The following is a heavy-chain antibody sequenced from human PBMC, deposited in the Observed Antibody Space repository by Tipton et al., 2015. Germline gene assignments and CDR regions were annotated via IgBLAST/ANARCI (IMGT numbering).Heavy chain of an antibody. D-gene: IGHD2-8*01. CDR2: ISSSSSYS. V-gene: IGHV3-21*06. Sequence: VQLVQSGGGLVQPGKSLRLSCAASGFSFSTYTMNWVRQAPGKGLEWVSCISSSSSYSYYGDSLKGRFTISRDNAKNSLFLQMNSLRAGDTAVYYCAREAGFCTDGVCAFDIWGQGTMVSVSS. CDR1: GFSFSTYT. CDR3: AREAGFCTDGVCAFDI. J-gene: IGHJ3*02.